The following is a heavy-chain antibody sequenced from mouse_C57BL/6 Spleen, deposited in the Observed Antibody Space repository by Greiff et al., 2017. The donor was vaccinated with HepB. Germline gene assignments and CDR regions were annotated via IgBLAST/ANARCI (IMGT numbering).Heavy chain of an antibody. CDR2: ISYDGSN. D-gene: IGHD2-1*01. Sequence: EVKLQESGPGLVKPSQSLSLTCSVTGYSITSGYYWNWIRQFPGNKLEWMGDISYDGSNNYNPSLKNRISITRDTSKNQFFLKLNSVTTEDTATYYCARGDLLWSFAYWGQGTLVTVSA. CDR1: GYSITSGYY. J-gene: IGHJ3*01. V-gene: IGHV3-6*01. CDR3: ARGDLLWSFAY.